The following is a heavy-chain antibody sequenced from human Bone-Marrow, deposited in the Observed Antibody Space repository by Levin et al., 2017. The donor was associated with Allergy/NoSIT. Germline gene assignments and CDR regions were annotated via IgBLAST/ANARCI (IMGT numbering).Heavy chain of an antibody. CDR1: GDRVSSNTVA. CDR2: TYYRSKWYS. Sequence: SQTLSLTCAISGDRVSSNTVAWYWFRQSPSRGLEWLGRTYYRSKWYSDYALSVKSRITVKPDTSKNQFSLQLNSVTPEDTAVYYCARTGNGWYNDYWGQGTLVTVSS. D-gene: IGHD6-19*01. J-gene: IGHJ4*02. CDR3: ARTGNGWYNDY. V-gene: IGHV6-1*01.